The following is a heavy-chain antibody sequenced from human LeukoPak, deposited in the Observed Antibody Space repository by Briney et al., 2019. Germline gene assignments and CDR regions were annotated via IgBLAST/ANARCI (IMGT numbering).Heavy chain of an antibody. CDR1: GFTFSSYV. D-gene: IGHD1-1*01. V-gene: IGHV3-74*01. CDR2: ISHNGTTT. J-gene: IGHJ5*01. Sequence: GGSLRLSCAASGFTFSSYVMHWVRQGPGQGLVWVSRISHNGTTTSYADSVKGRFTISRDNAKNTLYLQMDSLRAGDTALYYCTRDQDWILFDWWGQGTLVTVSS. CDR3: TRDQDWILFDW.